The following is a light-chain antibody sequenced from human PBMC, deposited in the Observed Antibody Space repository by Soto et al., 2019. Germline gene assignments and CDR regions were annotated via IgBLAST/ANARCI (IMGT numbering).Light chain of an antibody. CDR1: HGISNY. V-gene: IGKV1-27*01. CDR3: QKYNSAPPD. J-gene: IGKJ3*01. Sequence: DIQMTQSPSSLSASVGDRVTITCRASHGISNYLAWYQQKPGKVAKILIYAASTLQSGVPSRFSGSGSGTDFTLTISSLQPEDVATYYCQKYNSAPPDFGPGTKVDIK. CDR2: AAS.